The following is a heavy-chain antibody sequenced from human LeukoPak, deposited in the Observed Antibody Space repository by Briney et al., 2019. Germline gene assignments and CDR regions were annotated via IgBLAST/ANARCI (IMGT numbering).Heavy chain of an antibody. CDR3: AKVQLERRELLPNFDS. D-gene: IGHD1-1*01. J-gene: IGHJ4*02. CDR1: GFSFSSYG. Sequence: GGSLRLSCVASGFSFSSYGMHWVRQAPGKGLEWVAVISYNGQITYYADSLRGRFTISRDNSKDTLYLQMNSLRVEGTAVYYCAKVQLERRELLPNFDSWGQGTLVTVS. CDR2: ISYNGQIT. V-gene: IGHV3-30*05.